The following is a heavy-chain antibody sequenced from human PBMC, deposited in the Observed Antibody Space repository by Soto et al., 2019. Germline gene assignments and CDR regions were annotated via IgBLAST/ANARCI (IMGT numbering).Heavy chain of an antibody. CDR2: IYWDDDK. CDR1: GFSLSTSGVG. CDR3: AHMDYYDSTRYSFDY. V-gene: IGHV2-5*02. D-gene: IGHD3-22*01. Sequence: QITLKESGPTLVKPTQTLTLTCTFSGFSLSTSGVGVGWIRQPPGKALEWLALIYWDDDKRYSPSLKSRLTSNKDISKNQVVLTMTNMSPVDTATYYCAHMDYYDSTRYSFDYGGQVTLVTVSS. J-gene: IGHJ4*02.